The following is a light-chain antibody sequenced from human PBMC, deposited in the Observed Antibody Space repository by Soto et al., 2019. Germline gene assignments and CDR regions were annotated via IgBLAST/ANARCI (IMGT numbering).Light chain of an antibody. J-gene: IGLJ1*01. V-gene: IGLV2-14*01. CDR1: SSDVGGYNY. CDR3: SSYTSSSTRV. Sequence: QSVLTQPDSVSGSPGQSVNISCTGTSSDVGGYNYVSWYQQHPGKAPKLMIYEVSNRPSGVSNRFSGSKSGNTASLTLSGLQAEDEAHYYCSSYTSSSTRVYGTSTKVTVL. CDR2: EVS.